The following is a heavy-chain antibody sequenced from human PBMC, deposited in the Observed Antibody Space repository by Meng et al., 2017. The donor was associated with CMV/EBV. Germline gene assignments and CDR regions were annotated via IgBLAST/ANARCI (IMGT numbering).Heavy chain of an antibody. V-gene: IGHV3-21*01. D-gene: IGHD3-16*02. CDR1: GFTFNTYA. Sequence: GEYLKISCAASGFTFNTYAMNWVRQAPGKGLEWVSSLDSGYVFVYYADSVKGRFTISRDNAKNSLYLQMNSLRAEDTAVYYCARAGYPDPFDYWGQGTLVTVSS. J-gene: IGHJ4*02. CDR3: ARAGYPDPFDY. CDR2: LDSGYVFV.